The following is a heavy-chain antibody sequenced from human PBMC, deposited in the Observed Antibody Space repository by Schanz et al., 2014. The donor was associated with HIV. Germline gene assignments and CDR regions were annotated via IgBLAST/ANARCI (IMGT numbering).Heavy chain of an antibody. CDR3: TRSFNRGSRAFDAFDI. D-gene: IGHD3-10*01. V-gene: IGHV3-23*01. CDR2: ISGGST. Sequence: EVQLLESGGGLVQPGGSLRLSCAASGFTFSNYAMTWVRQAPGKGLEWVSAISGGSTYYADSVKGRFTISRDTSTNTLYLQMSGLRAEDTAVYYCTRSFNRGSRAFDAFDIWGQGTMVTVSS. J-gene: IGHJ3*02. CDR1: GFTFSNYA.